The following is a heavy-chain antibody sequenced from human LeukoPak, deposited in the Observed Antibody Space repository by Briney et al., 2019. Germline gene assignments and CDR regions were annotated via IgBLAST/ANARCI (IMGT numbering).Heavy chain of an antibody. CDR1: GFTFSSYA. CDR3: AKGGANIVVVVAPRDYYCMDV. D-gene: IGHD2-15*01. CDR2: ISYDGSNK. V-gene: IGHV3-30-3*01. J-gene: IGHJ6*02. Sequence: GGSLRLSCAASGFTFSSYAMHWVRQAPGKGLEWVAVISYDGSNKYYADSVKGRFTISRDNSKNTLYLQMNSLRAEDTAVYYCAKGGANIVVVVAPRDYYCMDVGGQGTTVTVSS.